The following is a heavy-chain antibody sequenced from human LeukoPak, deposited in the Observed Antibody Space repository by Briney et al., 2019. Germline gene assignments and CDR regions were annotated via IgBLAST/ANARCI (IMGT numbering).Heavy chain of an antibody. J-gene: IGHJ5*02. V-gene: IGHV1-69*13. Sequence: SVKVSCKASGGTFSSYAISWVRQAPGQGLEWMGGIIPIFGAPNYAQKLQGRVTITADESTSTAYMELSSLRSEDTAVYYCARCYDLWSGYYRWLDPWGQGTLATVSS. D-gene: IGHD3-3*01. CDR3: ARCYDLWSGYYRWLDP. CDR2: IIPIFGAP. CDR1: GGTFSSYA.